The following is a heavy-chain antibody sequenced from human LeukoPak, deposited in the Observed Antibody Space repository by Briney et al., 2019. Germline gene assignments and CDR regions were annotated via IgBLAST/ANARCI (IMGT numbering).Heavy chain of an antibody. CDR3: ARRIDNWNDPDAFDI. D-gene: IGHD1-20*01. J-gene: IGHJ3*02. CDR2: IYHSGST. CDR1: GGSISSYY. Sequence: SETLSLTCTVSGGSISSYYWSWIRQPPGKGLEWIGYIYHSGSTYYNPSLKSRVTISVDRSKNQFSLKLSSVTAADTAVYYCARRIDNWNDPDAFDIWGQGTMVTVS. V-gene: IGHV4-59*12.